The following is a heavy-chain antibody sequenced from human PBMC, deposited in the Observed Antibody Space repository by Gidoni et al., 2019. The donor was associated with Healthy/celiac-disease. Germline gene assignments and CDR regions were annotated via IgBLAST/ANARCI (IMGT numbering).Heavy chain of an antibody. Sequence: QVQLVESGGGVVQPGRSLRLSCAASGFTVSSDGMHWVRQAPGKGLEWVAVIWYDGSNKYYADSVKGRFTISRDNSKNTLYLQMNSLRAEDTAVYYCARDFEGGGPVLAAAPGYWGQGTLVTVSS. CDR1: GFTVSSDG. D-gene: IGHD6-13*01. CDR3: ARDFEGGGPVLAAAPGY. CDR2: IWYDGSNK. J-gene: IGHJ4*02. V-gene: IGHV3-33*01.